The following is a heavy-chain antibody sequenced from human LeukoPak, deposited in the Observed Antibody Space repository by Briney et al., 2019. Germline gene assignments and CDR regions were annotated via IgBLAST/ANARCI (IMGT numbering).Heavy chain of an antibody. Sequence: PSETLSLTCTVSGGSISSSSYYWGWIRQPPGKGLEWIVRVYYSGSTYYNPSLKSRVTISVDTSKNQFSLKLSSVTAADTAVYYCARLLVPAAYFDYWGQGTLVTVSS. V-gene: IGHV4-39*01. D-gene: IGHD2-2*01. J-gene: IGHJ4*02. CDR2: VYYSGST. CDR3: ARLLVPAAYFDY. CDR1: GGSISSSSYY.